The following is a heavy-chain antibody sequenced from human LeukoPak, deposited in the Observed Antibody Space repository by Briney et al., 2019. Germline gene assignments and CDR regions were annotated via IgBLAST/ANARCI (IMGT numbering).Heavy chain of an antibody. CDR3: AKDNRRHYTSGPNPDSLH. V-gene: IGHV3-9*01. CDR1: GLTVSGNC. D-gene: IGHD6-19*01. CDR2: ISWNSGTI. J-gene: IGHJ4*02. Sequence: GGSLRLSCVASGLTVSGNCISWVRQAPGKGLEWVSGISWNSGTIDYADSVRGRFTISRDNAKNSLYLQMDSLRVEDTAFYYCAKDNRRHYTSGPNPDSLHWGQGALVTVSS.